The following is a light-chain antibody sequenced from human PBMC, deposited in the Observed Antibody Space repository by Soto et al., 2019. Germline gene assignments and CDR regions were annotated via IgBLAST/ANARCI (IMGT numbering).Light chain of an antibody. CDR2: DAS. CDR3: QQFSSYPLT. Sequence: EIVMTQSPATLSVSPGEIATLSCRASQSVSSNLAWYQQKPGQAPRLLIYDASSRATGIPDRFSGGGSGTDFTLTISRLEPEDFAVYYCQQFSSYPLTFGGGTKVDIK. J-gene: IGKJ4*01. V-gene: IGKV3-20*01. CDR1: QSVSSN.